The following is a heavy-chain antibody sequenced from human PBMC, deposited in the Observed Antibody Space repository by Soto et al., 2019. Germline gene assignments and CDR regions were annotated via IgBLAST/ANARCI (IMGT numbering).Heavy chain of an antibody. CDR2: IIPILGTA. D-gene: IGHD6-13*01. V-gene: IGHV1-69*13. CDR3: ARLYSSSWELEEPREHDY. Sequence: SVKVSCKASGGTFSSYAISWVRQAPGQGLEWMGGIIPILGTANYAQKFQGRVTITADESTSTAYMELSSLRSEDTAVYYCARLYSSSWELEEPREHDYWGQGTLVTVSS. J-gene: IGHJ4*02. CDR1: GGTFSSYA.